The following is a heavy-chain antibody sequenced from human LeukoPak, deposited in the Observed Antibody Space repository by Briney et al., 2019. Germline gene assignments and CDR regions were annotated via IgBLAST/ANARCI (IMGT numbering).Heavy chain of an antibody. D-gene: IGHD6-13*01. CDR1: GFTFSNAW. CDR3: ARDRGYSSSWYLVYYFDY. V-gene: IGHV3-20*04. Sequence: GGSLRLSCAASGFTFSNAWMSWVRQAPGKGLEWVSGINWNGGSTGYADSVKGRFTISRDNAKNSLYLQMNSLRAEDTALYYCARDRGYSSSWYLVYYFDYWGQGTLVTVSS. CDR2: INWNGGST. J-gene: IGHJ4*02.